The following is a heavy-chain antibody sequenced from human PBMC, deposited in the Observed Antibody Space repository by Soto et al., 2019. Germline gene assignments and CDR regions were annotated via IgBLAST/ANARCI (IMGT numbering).Heavy chain of an antibody. CDR2: IIPIFGTA. D-gene: IGHD2-2*01. CDR3: ARVLGDELGYCSSTSCHFDY. CDR1: GGTFSSYA. V-gene: IGHV1-69*13. J-gene: IGHJ4*02. Sequence: GASVKVSCKASGGTFSSYAISWVRQAPGQGLEWMGGIIPIFGTANYAQKFQGRVTITADESTSTAYMELSSLRSEDTAVYYCARVLGDELGYCSSTSCHFDYWGQGTLVTVSS.